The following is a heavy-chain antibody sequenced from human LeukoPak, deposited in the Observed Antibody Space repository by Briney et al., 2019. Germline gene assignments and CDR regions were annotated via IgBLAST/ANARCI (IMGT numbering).Heavy chain of an antibody. Sequence: SETLSLTXTVSGGSISSGDYYWSGIRQPPGKGLEWIGYIYYSGSTYYNPSLKSRVTISVDTSKNQFSLKLSSVTAADTAVYYCARVGATTGAFDIWGQGTMVTVSS. J-gene: IGHJ3*02. CDR2: IYYSGST. V-gene: IGHV4-30-4*08. D-gene: IGHD1-26*01. CDR3: ARVGATTGAFDI. CDR1: GGSISSGDYY.